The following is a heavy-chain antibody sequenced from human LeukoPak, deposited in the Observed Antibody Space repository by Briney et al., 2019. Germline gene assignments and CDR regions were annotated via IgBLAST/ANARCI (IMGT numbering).Heavy chain of an antibody. CDR3: ARNRKVWELTFYYYYYMDV. CDR2: IYYSGNT. CDR1: GDSISNYY. V-gene: IGHV4-59*08. Sequence: SETLSLTCTVSGDSISNYYWSWIRQPPGKGLEWIGYIYYSGNTNYNPSLESRVTISVDTSKNQFSLKLSSVTAADTAVYYCARNRKVWELTFYYYYYMDVWGKGTTVTVSS. D-gene: IGHD1-26*01. J-gene: IGHJ6*03.